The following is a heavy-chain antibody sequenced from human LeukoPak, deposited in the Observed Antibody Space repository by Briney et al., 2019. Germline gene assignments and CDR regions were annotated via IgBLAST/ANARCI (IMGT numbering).Heavy chain of an antibody. J-gene: IGHJ4*02. CDR1: GGSISSYY. D-gene: IGHD3-10*01. CDR3: AIDLDGSGSLS. CDR2: IYYSGST. Sequence: NSSETLSLTCTVSGGSISSYYWSWIWQPPGKGLEWIGYIYYSGSTNYNPSLKSRVTISVDTSKDQFSLKLSSVTAADTAVYYCAIDLDGSGSLSWGQGTLVTVSS. V-gene: IGHV4-59*01.